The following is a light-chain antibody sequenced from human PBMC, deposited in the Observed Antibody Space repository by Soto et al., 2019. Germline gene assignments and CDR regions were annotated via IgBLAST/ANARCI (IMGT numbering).Light chain of an antibody. J-gene: IGKJ1*01. CDR2: KAS. CDR1: QSISSW. Sequence: DIQMTQSPSTLSASVGDRVTITCRASQSISSWLAWYQQKPGKAPKLLIYKASSLESRVPSRFSGSGSGTEFTLTISRLQPDDFATYYCQQYNSLWTFGQGTKVEIK. V-gene: IGKV1-5*03. CDR3: QQYNSLWT.